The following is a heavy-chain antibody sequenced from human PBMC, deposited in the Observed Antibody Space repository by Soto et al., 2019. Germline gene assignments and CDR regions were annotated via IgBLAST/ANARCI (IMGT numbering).Heavy chain of an antibody. CDR3: ALRPNCSSTSCYYFDY. V-gene: IGHV2-5*02. D-gene: IGHD2-2*01. CDR1: GFSLSTSGVG. J-gene: IGHJ4*02. CDR2: IYWDDDK. Sequence: QITLKESGPTLVKPTQTLTLTCTFSGFSLSTSGVGVGWIRQPPGKALEWLALIYWDDDKRYSPSLKSRLTITKDTSKNQVVLTMTNMDPVDTATYYCALRPNCSSTSCYYFDYWGQGTLVTVSS.